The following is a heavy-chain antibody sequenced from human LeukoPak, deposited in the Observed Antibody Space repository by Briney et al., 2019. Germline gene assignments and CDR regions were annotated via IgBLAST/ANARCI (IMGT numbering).Heavy chain of an antibody. CDR2: INHSGST. J-gene: IGHJ4*02. CDR3: ARGIAVTRRFDY. CDR1: GGSFSGYY. V-gene: IGHV4-34*01. Sequence: RTSETLSLTCAAYGGSFSGYYWSWIRQPPGKGLEWIGEINHSGSTNYNPSLKSRVTISVDTSKNQFSLKLSSVTAADTAVYYCARGIAVTRRFDYWGKGNLVTVSS. D-gene: IGHD4-17*01.